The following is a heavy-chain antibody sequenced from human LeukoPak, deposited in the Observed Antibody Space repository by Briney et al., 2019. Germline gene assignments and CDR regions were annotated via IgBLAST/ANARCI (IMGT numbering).Heavy chain of an antibody. V-gene: IGHV4-34*01. CDR1: GGSFSGYY. J-gene: IGHJ4*02. CDR2: INHSGNT. Sequence: SETLSLTCAVYGGSFSGYYWSWIRQPPGKGLEWIGEINHSGNTNYNPSLKSRVTISIDTSKNQLSLKLSSVTAADTAVYYCARRGVKGSGWYWSPYYFDYWGQGTLVTVSS. CDR3: ARRGVKGSGWYWSPYYFDY. D-gene: IGHD6-19*01.